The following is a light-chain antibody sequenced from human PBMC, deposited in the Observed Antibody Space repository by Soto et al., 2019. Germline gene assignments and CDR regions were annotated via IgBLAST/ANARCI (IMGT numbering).Light chain of an antibody. CDR1: QSVLYSSNNKNY. CDR2: WAS. CDR3: QQYYSTPWT. Sequence: DIVMTQSPDSLAVSLGERATINCRSSQSVLYSSNNKNYLTWYQQKPGQPPKLLIYWASTRESGVPDRFSGSGSWTDFTLTISSLQAEDLAVYYCQQYYSTPWTFGQGTKVEI. V-gene: IGKV4-1*01. J-gene: IGKJ1*01.